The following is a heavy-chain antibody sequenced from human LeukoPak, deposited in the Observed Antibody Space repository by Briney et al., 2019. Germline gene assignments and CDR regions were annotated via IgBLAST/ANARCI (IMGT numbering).Heavy chain of an antibody. CDR1: GYTLTDYY. CDR3: AREGRDFGPHKLAGFDC. D-gene: IGHD1-1*01. J-gene: IGHJ4*02. CDR2: INPNSGAT. Sequence: ASVKVSCKTSGYTLTDYYMHWVRQAPGQGLEWMGWINPNSGATNYVQEFQGRVTMTRDTSVTTAYMELSGLRSDDTAVYYCAREGRDFGPHKLAGFDCWGQGTLVTVSS. V-gene: IGHV1-2*02.